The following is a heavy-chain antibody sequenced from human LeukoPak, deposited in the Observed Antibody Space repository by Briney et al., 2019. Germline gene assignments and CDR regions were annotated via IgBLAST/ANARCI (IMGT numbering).Heavy chain of an antibody. CDR1: GYSFTNYW. Sequence: GESLKISCKGSGYSFTNYWIGWVRQMPGKGLEWMGIIYPGGSDIRYSPSFQGQVTISADKSISTAYLQWSSLKASDTAMYYCARLVNAPDFYYMDVWGKGTTVTVSS. CDR3: ARLVNAPDFYYMDV. D-gene: IGHD2-21*01. CDR2: IYPGGSDI. J-gene: IGHJ6*03. V-gene: IGHV5-51*01.